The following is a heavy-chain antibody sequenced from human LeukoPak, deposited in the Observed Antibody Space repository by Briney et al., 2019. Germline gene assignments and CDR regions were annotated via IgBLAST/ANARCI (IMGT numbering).Heavy chain of an antibody. CDR3: ARDSMVRGVRYGMDV. CDR2: IYHSGST. Sequence: PSETLSLTCAVSGGSISSSNWWSWVRQPPGKGLEWIGEIYHSGSTNYNPSLKSRVTISVDKSKNQFSLKLSSVTAADTAVYHCARDSMVRGVRYGMDVWGKGTTVTVSS. V-gene: IGHV4-4*02. CDR1: GGSISSSNW. J-gene: IGHJ6*04. D-gene: IGHD3-10*01.